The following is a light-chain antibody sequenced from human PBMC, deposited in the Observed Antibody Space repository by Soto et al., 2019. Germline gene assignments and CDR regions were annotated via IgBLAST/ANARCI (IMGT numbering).Light chain of an antibody. V-gene: IGKV3-20*01. CDR1: QNFGNTF. Sequence: EIVLTQSPGTLSLSPGERATLSCRASQNFGNTFLAWYQQKPGQAPRLLIYGASSRATGIPDRFSGSGSETDFTLTISRLEREDFAVYYCRQYGSSPYTFGQGTKLEIK. CDR2: GAS. J-gene: IGKJ2*01. CDR3: RQYGSSPYT.